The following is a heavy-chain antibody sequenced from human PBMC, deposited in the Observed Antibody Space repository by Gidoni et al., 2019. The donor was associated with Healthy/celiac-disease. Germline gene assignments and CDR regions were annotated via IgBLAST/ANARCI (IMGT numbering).Heavy chain of an antibody. CDR1: GGSFSGYY. CDR3: ARGGRRPNWFDP. CDR2: INHSGST. J-gene: IGHJ5*02. Sequence: QVQLQPWGAGLLKPSETLSLTCAVYGGSFSGYYWSWIRQPPGKGLEWIGEINHSGSTNYNPSLKSRVTISVDTSKNQFSLKLSSVTAADTAVYYCARGGRRPNWFDPWGQGTLVTVSS. V-gene: IGHV4-34*01.